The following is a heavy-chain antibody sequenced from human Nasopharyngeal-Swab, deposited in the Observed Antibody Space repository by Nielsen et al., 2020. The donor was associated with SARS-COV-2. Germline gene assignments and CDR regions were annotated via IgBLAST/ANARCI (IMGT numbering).Heavy chain of an antibody. CDR2: ISAYNGNT. D-gene: IGHD6-13*01. CDR1: GYTFTSYG. CDR3: ARDYVGGIAAAGTYYYYYGMDV. J-gene: IGHJ6*02. V-gene: IGHV1-18*01. Sequence: ASVKVSCKASGYTFTSYGISWVRQAPGQGLEWMGWISAYNGNTNYAQKLQGRVTMTTDTSTRTAYMELRSLRSDDTAVYYCARDYVGGIAAAGTYYYYYGMDVWGQGTTVTVSS.